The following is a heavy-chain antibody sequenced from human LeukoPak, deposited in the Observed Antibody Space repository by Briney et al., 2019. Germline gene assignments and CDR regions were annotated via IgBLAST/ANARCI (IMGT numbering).Heavy chain of an antibody. V-gene: IGHV3-33*06. CDR3: AKDYYGSGSHFLDY. J-gene: IGHJ4*02. CDR1: GFTFSSYA. D-gene: IGHD3-10*01. Sequence: GRSLRLSCAASGFTFSSYAMHWVRQAPGKGLEWAAVMWYDGSNKYYADSVKGRFTISRDNSKNTLYLQMNSLRAEDTAVYYCAKDYYGSGSHFLDYWGQGTLVTVSS. CDR2: MWYDGSNK.